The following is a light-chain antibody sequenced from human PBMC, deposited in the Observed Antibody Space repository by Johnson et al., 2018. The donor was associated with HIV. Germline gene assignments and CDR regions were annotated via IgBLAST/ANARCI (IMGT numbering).Light chain of an antibody. CDR1: SSNIGNNY. J-gene: IGLJ1*01. V-gene: IGLV1-51*02. CDR3: ATWDSSLSVYV. CDR2: ENN. Sequence: QSVLTQPPSVSAAPGQKVTISCSGSSSNIGNNYVSWYQQLPGTAPKLLIYENNKRPSEIPDRFSGSKSGTSATLVITGLQTGDEADYHCATWDSSLSVYVFGTGTKVTVL.